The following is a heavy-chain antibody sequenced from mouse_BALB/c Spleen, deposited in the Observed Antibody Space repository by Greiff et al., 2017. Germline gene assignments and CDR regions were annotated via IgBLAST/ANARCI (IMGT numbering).Heavy chain of an antibody. CDR1: GFTFNTYA. J-gene: IGHJ3*01. CDR2: IRSKSNNYAT. V-gene: IGHV10-1*02. CDR3: VRRGITTGAWFAY. D-gene: IGHD2-4*01. Sequence: GGGLVQPKGSLKLSCAASGFTFNTYAMNWVRQAPGKGFEWVARIRSKSNNYATYYADSVKDRFTISRDDSQSMLYLQMNNLKTEDTAMYYCVRRGITTGAWFAYWGQGTLVTVSA.